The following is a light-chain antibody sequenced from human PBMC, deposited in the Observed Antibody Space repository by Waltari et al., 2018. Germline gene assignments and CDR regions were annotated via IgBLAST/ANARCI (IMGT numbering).Light chain of an antibody. J-gene: IGKJ4*01. CDR1: QSVTSDH. CDR2: EAS. CDR3: QQYGTAPHT. V-gene: IGKV3-20*01. Sequence: EIVLTQSPGTLSLSPGERATLSCRASQSVTSDHLAWYQQKPGQAPRFLMYEASNRVAGIPDRFRGSGSGTDFTLTISRVEPEDFAVYYCQQYGTAPHTFGGGTKVEL.